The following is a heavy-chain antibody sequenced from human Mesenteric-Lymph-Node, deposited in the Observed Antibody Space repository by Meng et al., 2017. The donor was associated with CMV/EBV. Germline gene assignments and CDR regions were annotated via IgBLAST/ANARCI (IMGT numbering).Heavy chain of an antibody. V-gene: IGHV3-53*01. D-gene: IGHD1-1*01. CDR3: VRDPVAATTN. CDR2: IYSGGNT. CDR1: GFNVSNNY. Sequence: LSLTCAASGFNVSNNYMSWVRQAPGKGLEWVSIIYSGGNTYYADSVKGRFTISRDNSKNTLYLQMNSLRAEDTALYYCVRDPVAATTNWGQGTLVTVSS. J-gene: IGHJ4*02.